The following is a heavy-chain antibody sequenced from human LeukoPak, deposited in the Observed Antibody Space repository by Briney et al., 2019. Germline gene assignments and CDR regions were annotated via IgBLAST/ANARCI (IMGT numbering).Heavy chain of an antibody. D-gene: IGHD4-23*01. V-gene: IGHV4-39*01. CDR2: IYYSGST. J-gene: IGHJ4*02. CDR1: GGSISSSSYY. CDR3: ARGAVVLYYFDY. Sequence: SETLSLTCTVSGGSISSSSYYWGWIRQPPGKGLEWIGSIYYSGSTYYNPSLKSRVTISVDTSKNQFSLKLSSVTAADTAVYYCARGAVVLYYFDYWGQGTLVTVSS.